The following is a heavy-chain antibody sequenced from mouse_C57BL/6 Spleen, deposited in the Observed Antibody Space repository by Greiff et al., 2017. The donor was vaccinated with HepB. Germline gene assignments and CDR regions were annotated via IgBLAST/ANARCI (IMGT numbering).Heavy chain of an antibody. J-gene: IGHJ2*01. D-gene: IGHD1-1*02. CDR1: GYAFSSSW. CDR3: ARLVPSYYFDY. Sequence: VQLKESGPELVKPGASVKISCKASGYAFSSSWMNWVKQRPGKGLEWIGRIYPGDGDTNYNGKFKGKATLTADKSSSTAYMQLSSLTSEDSAVYFCARLVPSYYFDYWGQGTTLTVSS. CDR2: IYPGDGDT. V-gene: IGHV1-82*01.